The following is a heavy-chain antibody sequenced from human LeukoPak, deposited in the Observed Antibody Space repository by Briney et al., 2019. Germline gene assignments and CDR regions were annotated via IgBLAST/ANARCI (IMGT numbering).Heavy chain of an antibody. Sequence: ASVKVSSKASGYTFTTYGISWVRPAPGQGLEWMGWICAYNGNTNYAQKLQGRVTMTTDTSTSTAYMELRSLRSDDTAVYYCARDLSRYYDSSGYYYLNYWGQGTLVTVSS. CDR2: ICAYNGNT. J-gene: IGHJ4*02. D-gene: IGHD3-22*01. V-gene: IGHV1-18*01. CDR3: ARDLSRYYDSSGYYYLNY. CDR1: GYTFTTYG.